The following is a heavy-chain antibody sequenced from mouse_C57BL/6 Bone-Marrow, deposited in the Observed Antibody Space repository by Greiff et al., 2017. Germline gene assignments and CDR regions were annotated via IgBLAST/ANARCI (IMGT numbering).Heavy chain of an antibody. J-gene: IGHJ1*03. Sequence: EVKLEESGGGLVQPGGSMKLSCVASGFTFSNYWMNWVRQSPEKGLEWVAQIRLKSDNYATHYAESVKGRFTISRDDSKSSVYMQMNNLRAEDTGIYYCLQFDGYWYFDVWGTGATVTVSS. CDR1: GFTFSNYW. CDR3: LQFDGYWYFDV. CDR2: IRLKSDNYAT. V-gene: IGHV6-3*01.